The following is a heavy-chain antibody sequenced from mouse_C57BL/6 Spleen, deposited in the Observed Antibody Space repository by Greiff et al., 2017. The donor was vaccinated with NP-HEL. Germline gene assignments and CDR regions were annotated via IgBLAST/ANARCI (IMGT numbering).Heavy chain of an antibody. Sequence: EVKLQQSGPELVKPGASVKISCKASGYTFTDYYMNWVKQSHGKSLEWIGDINPNNGGTSYNQKFKGKATLTVDKSSSTAYMELRSLTSEDSAVYYCATSYSAMDYWGQGTSVTVSS. V-gene: IGHV1-26*01. CDR2: INPNNGGT. D-gene: IGHD2-10*01. CDR1: GYTFTDYY. CDR3: ATSYSAMDY. J-gene: IGHJ4*01.